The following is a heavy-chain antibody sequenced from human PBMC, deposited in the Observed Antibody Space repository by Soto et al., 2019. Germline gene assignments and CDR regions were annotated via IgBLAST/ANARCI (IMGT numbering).Heavy chain of an antibody. CDR2: IYYSGST. D-gene: IGHD5-12*01. J-gene: IGHJ5*02. Sequence: PEKLSLTSTVSGGSISSYYWSWIRQPPGKGLEWIGYIYYSGSTNYNPSLKSRVTISVDTSKNQFSLKLSSVTAADTAVYYCAMSGYDWGEVACVPPWGQGPLV. V-gene: IGHV4-59*01. CDR1: GGSISSYY. CDR3: AMSGYDWGEVACVPP.